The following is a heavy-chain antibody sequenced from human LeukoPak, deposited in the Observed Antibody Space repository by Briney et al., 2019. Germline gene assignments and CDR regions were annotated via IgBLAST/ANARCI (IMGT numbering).Heavy chain of an antibody. CDR1: GFTFSSYW. J-gene: IGHJ1*01. CDR3: ARGVYCGGDCPEVFQH. V-gene: IGHV3-74*01. D-gene: IGHD2-21*01. Sequence: PGGSLRLSCAASGFTFSSYWMHWVRQAPGKGLVWVSRINTDGSSTSYADSVKGRFTISRDNAKNTLYLQMNSLRAEDTAVYYCARGVYCGGDCPEVFQHWGQGTLVTVSS. CDR2: INTDGSST.